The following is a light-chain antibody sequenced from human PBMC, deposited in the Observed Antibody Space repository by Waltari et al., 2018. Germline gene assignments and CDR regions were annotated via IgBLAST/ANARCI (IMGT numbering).Light chain of an antibody. CDR2: QDN. V-gene: IGLV3-1*01. Sequence: SYDLTQPPSLSVSPRQTDTITCSGSGLDKKYTSWYQQKPGQSPVLVLYQDNVRPSGIPERFSGSNSGNTATLTISGTQAMDEADYYCLVWDSSIGVFGSGTKITVL. CDR3: LVWDSSIGV. CDR1: GLDKKY. J-gene: IGLJ1*01.